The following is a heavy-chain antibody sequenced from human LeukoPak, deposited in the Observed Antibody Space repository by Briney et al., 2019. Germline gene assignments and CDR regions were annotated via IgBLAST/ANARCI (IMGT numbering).Heavy chain of an antibody. Sequence: ASVKVSCKASGYTFTSYGISWVRQAPGQGLEWMGWISAYNGDTNYAQKLQGRVTMTTDTSTSTAYMELRSLRSDDTPVYYCAREREGIRLGELSYSDYWGQGTLVTVSS. J-gene: IGHJ4*02. CDR1: GYTFTSYG. D-gene: IGHD3-16*02. CDR2: ISAYNGDT. CDR3: AREREGIRLGELSYSDY. V-gene: IGHV1-18*01.